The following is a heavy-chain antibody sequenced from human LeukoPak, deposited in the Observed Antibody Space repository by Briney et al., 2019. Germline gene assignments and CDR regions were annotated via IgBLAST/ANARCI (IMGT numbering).Heavy chain of an antibody. Sequence: SETLSLTCAVYSGSLSGYYWSWIRQPPGRGLEWVGEINRSGSANYNPSLKSRVTVSVDTSKNQFSLKLSSVTAADTAVYYCARDQADGGLDYWGQGTLVTASS. D-gene: IGHD3-10*01. CDR3: ARDQADGGLDY. J-gene: IGHJ4*02. V-gene: IGHV4-34*01. CDR1: SGSLSGYY. CDR2: INRSGSA.